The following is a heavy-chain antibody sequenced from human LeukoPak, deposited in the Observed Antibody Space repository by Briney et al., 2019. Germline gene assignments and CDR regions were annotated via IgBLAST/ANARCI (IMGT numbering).Heavy chain of an antibody. Sequence: PSETLSLTCTVSGGSISSYYWSWIRQPPGKGLEWIGHIYYSGSTNYNPSLKSRVTISVDTSKNQFSLKLSSVTAADTAVYYCATTPYDFWSGYYDYWGQGTLVTVSS. J-gene: IGHJ4*02. CDR3: ATTPYDFWSGYYDY. D-gene: IGHD3-3*01. CDR2: IYYSGST. CDR1: GGSISSYY. V-gene: IGHV4-59*01.